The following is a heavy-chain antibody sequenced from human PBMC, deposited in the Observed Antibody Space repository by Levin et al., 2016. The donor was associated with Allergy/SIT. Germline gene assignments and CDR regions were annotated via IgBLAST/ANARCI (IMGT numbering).Heavy chain of an antibody. D-gene: IGHD2-21*02. CDR3: ARGISWAYCGGDCYPPPTDV. J-gene: IGHJ6*02. CDR1: GGSFSGYY. Sequence: LRLSCAVYGGSFSGYYWTWIRQPPGKGLEWIGYIYYSGSTYYNPSLKSRVTISVDTSKNQFSLKLSSVTAADTAVYYCARGISWAYCGGDCYPPPTDVWGQGTTVTVSS. CDR2: IYYSGST. V-gene: IGHV4-34*09.